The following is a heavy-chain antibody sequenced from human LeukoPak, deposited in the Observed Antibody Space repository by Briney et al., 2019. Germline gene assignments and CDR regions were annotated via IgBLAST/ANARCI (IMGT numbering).Heavy chain of an antibody. CDR1: GDSINTKSYY. Sequence: PSETLSLTCTVSGDSINTKSYYWGWIRQPPGKGLEWIGSIYYSGNTYYNPSLKSRVTLSIDTSKNQFSLRLSSVTAADTAVYYCARHSYGTFDYWGQGTLVTVSS. CDR3: ARHSYGTFDY. D-gene: IGHD5-18*01. V-gene: IGHV4-39*01. J-gene: IGHJ4*02. CDR2: IYYSGNT.